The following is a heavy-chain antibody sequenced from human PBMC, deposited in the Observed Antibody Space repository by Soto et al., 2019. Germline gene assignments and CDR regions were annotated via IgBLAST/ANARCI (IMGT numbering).Heavy chain of an antibody. V-gene: IGHV3-7*01. CDR2: IKYDGSET. Sequence: VGSLRLSCAASGFTFSTYLMSWVRQAPGKGLEWVANIKYDGSETYYVGSVKGRFTISRDNAKNSLYLQMNSLRGEDTAVYYCARYSSAWGLWGQGTLVTVSS. J-gene: IGHJ4*02. CDR1: GFTFSTYL. CDR3: ARYSSAWGL. D-gene: IGHD6-19*01.